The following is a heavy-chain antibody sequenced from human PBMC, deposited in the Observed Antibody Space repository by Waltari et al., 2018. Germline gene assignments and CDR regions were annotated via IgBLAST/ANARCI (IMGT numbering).Heavy chain of an antibody. CDR3: ARAVLTGYYKYYFDY. J-gene: IGHJ4*02. D-gene: IGHD3-9*01. V-gene: IGHV4-59*01. CDR1: GGSISSYY. Sequence: QVQLQESGPGLVKPSETLSLTCTVSGGSISSYYWSWIRQPPGKGLEWIGYIYYSGSTNYNPSVKGRGTIAVDTSKTQFSLKLSSVTAADTAVYYCARAVLTGYYKYYFDYWGQGTLVTVSS. CDR2: IYYSGST.